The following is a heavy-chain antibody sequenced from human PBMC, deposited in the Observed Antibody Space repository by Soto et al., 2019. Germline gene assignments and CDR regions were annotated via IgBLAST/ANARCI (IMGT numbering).Heavy chain of an antibody. J-gene: IGHJ4*02. D-gene: IGHD3-22*01. CDR1: GGTFSSYA. Sequence: ASVKVSCKASGGTFSSYAISWVRQAPGQGLEWMGGIIPIFGTANYAQKFQGRVTITADESTSTAYMELSSLRSEDTAVYYCARSTYYYDSSGYYYFDYWGQGTLVTVSS. CDR3: ARSTYYYDSSGYYYFDY. CDR2: IIPIFGTA. V-gene: IGHV1-69*13.